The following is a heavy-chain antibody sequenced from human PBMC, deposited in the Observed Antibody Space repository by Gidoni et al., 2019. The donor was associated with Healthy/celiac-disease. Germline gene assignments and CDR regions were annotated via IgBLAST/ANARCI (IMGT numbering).Heavy chain of an antibody. J-gene: IGHJ6*02. CDR3: TTGIVVVPAAHSYYYYGMDV. D-gene: IGHD2-2*01. CDR1: GFTFSTAC. Sequence: EVQLVESGGGLVKPGGSLRLSCAASGFTFSTACMRWLRQAPGKGLEWGGRIKSKTDGGTTDYAAPVKGRVTISRDDSKNTRYLKMNSLKTEDTAVYYWTTGIVVVPAAHSYYYYGMDVWGQGTTVTVSS. CDR2: IKSKTDGGTT. V-gene: IGHV3-15*01.